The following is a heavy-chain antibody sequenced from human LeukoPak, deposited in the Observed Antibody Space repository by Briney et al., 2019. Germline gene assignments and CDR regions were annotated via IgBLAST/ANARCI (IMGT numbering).Heavy chain of an antibody. V-gene: IGHV1-8*01. J-gene: IGHJ4*02. Sequence: GASVKVSCRASGYTFTTYDINWVRQATGQGLEWMGWINPKSGNTGYAQKFQGRVTITKDTSMTTAYMELRGLRSEDTAIYYCARVAGSVDYWGQGTLVTVSS. D-gene: IGHD1-26*01. CDR1: GYTFTTYD. CDR2: INPKSGNT. CDR3: ARVAGSVDY.